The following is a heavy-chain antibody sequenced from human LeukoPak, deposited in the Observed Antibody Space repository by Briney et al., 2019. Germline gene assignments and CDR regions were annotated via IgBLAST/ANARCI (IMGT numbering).Heavy chain of an antibody. CDR2: INPSGGST. J-gene: IGHJ3*02. CDR1: GYTFTGYY. D-gene: IGHD2-21*02. Sequence: ASVKVSCKASGYTFTGYYMHWVRQAPGQGLEWMGIINPSGGSTSYAQKFQGRVTMTRDTSTSTVYMELSSLRSEDTAAYYCARGVTHDAFDIWGQGTMVTVSS. V-gene: IGHV1-46*01. CDR3: ARGVTHDAFDI.